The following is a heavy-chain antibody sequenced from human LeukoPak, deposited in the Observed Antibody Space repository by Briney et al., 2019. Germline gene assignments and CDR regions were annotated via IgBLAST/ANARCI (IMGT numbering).Heavy chain of an antibody. Sequence: SETLSLTCTVSGGSISSSSYYWGWIRQPPGKGLEWIGSIYYSGSTYYNPSLKSRVTISVDTSKNQFSLKLSSVTAADTAVYYCARGPMFRGVFIRRSKSGYFDYWGQGSLVTVSS. CDR3: ARGPMFRGVFIRRSKSGYFDY. J-gene: IGHJ4*02. D-gene: IGHD3-10*01. V-gene: IGHV4-39*07. CDR1: GGSISSSSYY. CDR2: IYYSGST.